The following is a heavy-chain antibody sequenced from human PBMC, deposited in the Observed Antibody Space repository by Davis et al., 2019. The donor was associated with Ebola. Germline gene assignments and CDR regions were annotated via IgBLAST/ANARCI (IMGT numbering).Heavy chain of an antibody. CDR3: ARVSTYYYYYGMDV. V-gene: IGHV4-59*01. J-gene: IGHJ6*02. Sequence: SETLSLTCSVSGGSISGYYWSWIRQPPGKGLEWIGYIYYSGSTYYNPSLKSRVTISVDTSKNQFSLKLSSVTAADTAVYYCARVSTYYYYYGMDVWGQGTTVTVSS. CDR2: IYYSGST. CDR1: GGSISGYY.